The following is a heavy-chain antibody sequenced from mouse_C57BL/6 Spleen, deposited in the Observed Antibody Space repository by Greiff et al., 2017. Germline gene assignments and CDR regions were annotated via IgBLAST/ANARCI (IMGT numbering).Heavy chain of an antibody. Sequence: DVHLVESGGGLVKPGGSLKLSCAASGFTFSDYGMHWVRQAPEKGLEWVAYISSGSSTIYYADTVKGRFTISRDNAKNTLFLQMTSLRSEDTAMYYCAGRGYDSWFAYWGQGTLVTVSA. V-gene: IGHV5-17*01. CDR2: ISSGSSTI. D-gene: IGHD2-2*01. CDR3: AGRGYDSWFAY. J-gene: IGHJ3*01. CDR1: GFTFSDYG.